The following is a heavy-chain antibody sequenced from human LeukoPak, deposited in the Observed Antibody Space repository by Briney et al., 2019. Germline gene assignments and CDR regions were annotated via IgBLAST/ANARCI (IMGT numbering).Heavy chain of an antibody. V-gene: IGHV4-30-4*01. CDR1: GGSISSGDYY. Sequence: SETLSLTCTVSGGSISSGDYYWSWIRQPPGKGLEWIGYIIDSRSTYYNPSLKSRVTISVVTSKNQFSLKLSSVTAADTAVYYCARFYGSGSRYFDYWGQGTLDTLSS. CDR2: IIDSRST. CDR3: ARFYGSGSRYFDY. D-gene: IGHD3-10*01. J-gene: IGHJ4*02.